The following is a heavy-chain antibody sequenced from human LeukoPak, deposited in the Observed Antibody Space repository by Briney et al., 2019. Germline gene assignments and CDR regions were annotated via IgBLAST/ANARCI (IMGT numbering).Heavy chain of an antibody. D-gene: IGHD3/OR15-3a*01. CDR1: GFTFSSYA. J-gene: IGHJ4*02. CDR2: ISGSGGST. V-gene: IGHV3-23*01. Sequence: QPGGSLRLSCAASGFTFSSYAMSWVRQAPGKGLEWVSAISGSGGSTYYADSVKGRFTISRDNSKNTLYLQMNSLRAEDTAVYYCASGGTGPVPPITDYWGQGTLVTVSS. CDR3: ASGGTGPVPPITDY.